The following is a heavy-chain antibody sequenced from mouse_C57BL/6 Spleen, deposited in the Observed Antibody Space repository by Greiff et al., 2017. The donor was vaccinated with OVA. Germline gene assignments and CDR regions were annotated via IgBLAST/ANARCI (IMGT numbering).Heavy chain of an antibody. D-gene: IGHD1-1*01. CDR3: TRDYGSSYYFDY. Sequence: QVQLQQSGAELVRPGASVTLSCKASGYTFTDYVMHWVKQTPVHGLEWIGAIDPETGGTSYNEKFKGKAILTADKSSSTAYMQRSSLTSEDSAVYFCTRDYGSSYYFDYWGQGTTLTVSS. V-gene: IGHV1-15*01. CDR2: IDPETGGT. CDR1: GYTFTDYV. J-gene: IGHJ2*01.